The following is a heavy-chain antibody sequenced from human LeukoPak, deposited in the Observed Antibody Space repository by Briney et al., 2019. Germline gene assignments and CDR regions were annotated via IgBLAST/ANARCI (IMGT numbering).Heavy chain of an antibody. CDR3: ARVVRSYYTGRRGSFDP. CDR1: GGSISSGSYY. CDR2: IYTSGST. V-gene: IGHV4-61*02. Sequence: SETLSLTCTVSGGSISSGSYYCSWIRQPAGKGLEWIGRIYTSGSTNYNPSLKSRVTISVDTSKNQFSLKLSSVTAADTAVYYCARVVRSYYTGRRGSFDPWGWGTLVTVSS. J-gene: IGHJ5*02. D-gene: IGHD3-10*01.